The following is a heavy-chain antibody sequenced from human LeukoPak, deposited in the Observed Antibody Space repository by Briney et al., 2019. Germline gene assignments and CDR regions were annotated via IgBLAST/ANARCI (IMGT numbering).Heavy chain of an antibody. D-gene: IGHD3-22*01. Sequence: AASVKVSCKASGYTFTSYDINWVRQATGQGLEWMGWMNPNSGNTGYAQKFQGRVTMTRNTSISTAYMELSSLRSEDTAVYYCARSWSSGYYPLYYSDYWGQGTLVTVSS. CDR2: MNPNSGNT. V-gene: IGHV1-8*01. CDR3: ARSWSSGYYPLYYSDY. CDR1: GYTFTSYD. J-gene: IGHJ4*02.